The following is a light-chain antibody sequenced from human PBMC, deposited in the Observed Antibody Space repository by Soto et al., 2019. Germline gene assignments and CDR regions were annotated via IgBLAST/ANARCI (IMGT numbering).Light chain of an antibody. CDR1: QSISID. CDR3: QRTYTTPQIT. Sequence: DIQMTQSPSSLSASVGDRVTITCRASQSISIDLNWYQQKPGKAPNLLMYGASYLKSGVPTRFSGSSAGTDFTLTISSLQPEDFAIYYCQRTYTTPQITFGQGTRLDIK. J-gene: IGKJ5*01. V-gene: IGKV1-39*01. CDR2: GAS.